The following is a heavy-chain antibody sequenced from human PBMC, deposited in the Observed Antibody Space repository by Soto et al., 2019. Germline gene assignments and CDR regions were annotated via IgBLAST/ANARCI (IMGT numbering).Heavy chain of an antibody. Sequence: ASLKVSCKGSGYTFTSYFITWGRQAPGQGLEWMGWISAYNGNTNYAQMLQGRVTMTTDTSTATAYMEMTSLRSDDTAVYYCARQNYYSGMDVWGEGTTVTVSS. CDR3: ARQNYYSGMDV. CDR2: ISAYNGNT. J-gene: IGHJ6*04. CDR1: GYTFTSYF. V-gene: IGHV1-18*01.